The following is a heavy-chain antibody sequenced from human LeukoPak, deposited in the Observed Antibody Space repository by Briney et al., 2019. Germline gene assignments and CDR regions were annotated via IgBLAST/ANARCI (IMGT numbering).Heavy chain of an antibody. CDR2: IYYSGST. D-gene: IGHD2-8*02. J-gene: IGHJ6*03. Sequence: SETLSLTCTVSGGSINSYYWTWIRQPPGKGLEWIGYIYYSGSTHYNPSLNSRVTISMDTSKNHFSLKLSSVTAADTAVYYCAKNRGHCVDGVCHNYYYMDVWGKGTTVTVSS. CDR3: AKNRGHCVDGVCHNYYYMDV. CDR1: GGSINSYY. V-gene: IGHV4-59*01.